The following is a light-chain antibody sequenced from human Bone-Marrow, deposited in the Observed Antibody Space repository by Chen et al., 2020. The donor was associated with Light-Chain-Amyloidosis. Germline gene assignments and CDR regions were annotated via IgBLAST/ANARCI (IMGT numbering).Light chain of an antibody. J-gene: IGLJ3*02. Sequence: QSALTQPASVSGSPGQSITITCTGTSSDVGSYNLVSWYQQHPGKAPKLMIYEVSTRPSGVSNRFSGSKSGNTASLTISGLQAEDEADYYCCSYAGSSTPWVFGGGTKLTVL. CDR1: SSDVGSYNL. CDR2: EVS. V-gene: IGLV2-23*02. CDR3: CSYAGSSTPWV.